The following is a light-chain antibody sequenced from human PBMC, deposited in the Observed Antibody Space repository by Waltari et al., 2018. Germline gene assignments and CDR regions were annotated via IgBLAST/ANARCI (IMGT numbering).Light chain of an antibody. Sequence: DILMTKSPDPLAVSLGVRAHMNYKSTQNVVFSSNNKNYLAWYQQKPGQPPRLLIYWASTRASGVPDRFSGSGSGTDFTLTISSLQAEDVAVYYCQQYHSAPRTFGQGTKVEIK. CDR2: WAS. J-gene: IGKJ1*01. CDR1: QNVVFSSNNKNY. CDR3: QQYHSAPRT. V-gene: IGKV4-1*01.